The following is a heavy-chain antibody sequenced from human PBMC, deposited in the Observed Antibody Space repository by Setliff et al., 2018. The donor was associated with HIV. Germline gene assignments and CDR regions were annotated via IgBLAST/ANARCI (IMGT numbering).Heavy chain of an antibody. CDR2: IIPLFGTT. CDR3: ARDPFPSTNYYDGSAYPFAEYFQH. D-gene: IGHD3-22*01. V-gene: IGHV1-69*13. CDR1: GGTFSSYA. J-gene: IGHJ1*01. Sequence: SVKVSCKASGGTFSSYALSWVRQAPGQGLEWMGGIIPLFGTTKNAQKFQGRVTITADESTSTAYMELSSLRSEDTAVYYCARDPFPSTNYYDGSAYPFAEYFQHWGQGTLVTVSS.